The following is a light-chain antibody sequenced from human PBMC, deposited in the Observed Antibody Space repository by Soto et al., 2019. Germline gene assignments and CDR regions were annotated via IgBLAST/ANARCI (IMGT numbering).Light chain of an antibody. J-gene: IGLJ3*02. CDR2: EVT. Sequence: QSVLTQPASVSGSPGQSITISCTGTSSDVGGYNYVSWYQQHPGKAPKLMIYEVTNRPSGVSHRFSGSKSGNTASLTISGLQAEDEADYYCSSYTRSSTHWVFGGGTKLTVL. CDR3: SSYTRSSTHWV. CDR1: SSDVGGYNY. V-gene: IGLV2-14*01.